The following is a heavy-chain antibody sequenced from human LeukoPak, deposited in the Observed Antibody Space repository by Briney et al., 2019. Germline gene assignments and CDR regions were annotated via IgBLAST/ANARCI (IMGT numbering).Heavy chain of an antibody. J-gene: IGHJ3*02. CDR2: IYSSGST. D-gene: IGHD5-18*01. V-gene: IGHV4-39*07. CDR3: ARSDGYGLVGI. Sequence: PSETLSLTCTVSGDSISSSSSYWGWIRQPPGEGLEWIGSIYSSGSTYYNPSLKSRVIIMIDTPKNHFSLTLSSVTAADTAVYYCARSDGYGLVGIWGQGTMVTVSS. CDR1: GDSISSSSSY.